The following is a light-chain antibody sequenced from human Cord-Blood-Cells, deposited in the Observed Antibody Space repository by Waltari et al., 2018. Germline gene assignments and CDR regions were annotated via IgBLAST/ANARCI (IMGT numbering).Light chain of an antibody. CDR3: QHSYSTPFT. Sequence: DIQLTPSPSSLTESVADRVTTTCRASQSISSYLHWYQQKPGKAPKLLIYAASSLQSGVPSRFSGSGSGTDFTLTISSLQPEYFATYYCQHSYSTPFTFGPGTKVDIK. CDR1: QSISSY. J-gene: IGKJ3*01. V-gene: IGKV1-39*01. CDR2: AAS.